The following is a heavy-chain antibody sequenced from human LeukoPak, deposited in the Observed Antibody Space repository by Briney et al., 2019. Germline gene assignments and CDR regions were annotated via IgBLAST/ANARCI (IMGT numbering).Heavy chain of an antibody. CDR3: ATDPRAVAGQGDLDY. J-gene: IGHJ4*02. Sequence: ASVKVSCKVSGYTLTELSMHWVRQAPGKGLEWMGGFDPEDGETIYAQKFQGRVTMTEDTSTDTAYMELSSLRSEDTAVYYCATDPRAVAGQGDLDYWGQGTLVTVSS. V-gene: IGHV1-24*01. D-gene: IGHD6-19*01. CDR1: GYTLTELS. CDR2: FDPEDGET.